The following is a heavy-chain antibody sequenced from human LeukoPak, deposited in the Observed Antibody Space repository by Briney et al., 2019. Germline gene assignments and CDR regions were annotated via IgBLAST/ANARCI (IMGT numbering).Heavy chain of an antibody. V-gene: IGHV3-7*01. D-gene: IGHD2-15*01. Sequence: GGPLSLSCAASGLTLSTYGMNWFRQPQGRGRSGVANKKQDGSEKYYVDSVKGRFTISRDNAKNSLYLQMDSLRAEDTAVYYCAREVGICSGGSCYFRFDFWGQGTLVTVSS. CDR1: GLTLSTYG. J-gene: IGHJ4*02. CDR2: KKQDGSEK. CDR3: AREVGICSGGSCYFRFDF.